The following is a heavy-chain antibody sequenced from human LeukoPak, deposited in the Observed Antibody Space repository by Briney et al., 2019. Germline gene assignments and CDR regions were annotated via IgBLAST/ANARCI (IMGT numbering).Heavy chain of an antibody. V-gene: IGHV4-38-2*02. CDR1: GYSISTGSY. J-gene: IGHJ6*03. Sequence: SETLSLTCTVSGYSISTGSYWGWIRQPPGKGLEWIGNIQYRGDSYYNPSLKSRVTISVDTSKNQFSLKLSSVTAADTAVYYCARVWWRAAAASTGFLNYYYYMDVWGKGTTVTVSS. D-gene: IGHD6-13*01. CDR3: ARVWWRAAAASTGFLNYYYYMDV. CDR2: IQYRGDS.